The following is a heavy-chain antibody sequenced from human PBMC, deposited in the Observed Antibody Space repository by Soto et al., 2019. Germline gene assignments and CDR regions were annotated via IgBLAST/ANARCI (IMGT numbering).Heavy chain of an antibody. Sequence: GASVKVSCKASGGTFSSYALSWVRQAPGQGLEWMGGIIPIFGTANYAQKFQGRVTITADKSTSTAYMELSSLRSEDTAVYYCATSRGVVVTAIQPFDYWGQGTLVTVSS. J-gene: IGHJ4*02. V-gene: IGHV1-69*06. D-gene: IGHD2-21*02. CDR2: IIPIFGTA. CDR1: GGTFSSYA. CDR3: ATSRGVVVTAIQPFDY.